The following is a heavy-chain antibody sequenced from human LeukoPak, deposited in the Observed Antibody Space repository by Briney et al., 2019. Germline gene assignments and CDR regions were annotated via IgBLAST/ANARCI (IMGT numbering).Heavy chain of an antibody. V-gene: IGHV1-46*01. CDR1: GYTFTSYY. Sequence: ASVKVSCKASGYTFTSYYMHWVRQAPGQGLEWMGIINPSGGSTSYAQKFQGRVTMTRDTSTSTVYMELSSLRSEDTAVYYCARDLIGPSTQQFSVGFDYWGQGTLDTVSS. J-gene: IGHJ4*02. D-gene: IGHD2-2*01. CDR2: INPSGGST. CDR3: ARDLIGPSTQQFSVGFDY.